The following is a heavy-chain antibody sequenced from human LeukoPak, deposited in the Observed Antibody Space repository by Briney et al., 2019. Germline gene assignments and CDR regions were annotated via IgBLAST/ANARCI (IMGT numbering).Heavy chain of an antibody. CDR1: GFTFSSYG. J-gene: IGHJ4*02. V-gene: IGHV3-30*02. CDR2: IRYDGSNK. D-gene: IGHD4-17*01. Sequence: GGSLRLFCAASGFTFSSYGMHWVRQAPGKGLEWVAFIRYDGSNKYYADSVKGRFTISRDNSKNTLYLQMNSLRAEDTAVYYCAKGILRYGDYPNWGQGTLVTVSS. CDR3: AKGILRYGDYPN.